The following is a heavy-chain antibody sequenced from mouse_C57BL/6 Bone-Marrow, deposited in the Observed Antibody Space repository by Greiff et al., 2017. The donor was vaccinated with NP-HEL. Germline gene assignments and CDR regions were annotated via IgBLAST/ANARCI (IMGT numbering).Heavy chain of an antibody. D-gene: IGHD2-3*01. Sequence: EVQLKESGAELVRPGASVKLSCTASGFNIKDDYMHWVKQRPEQGLEWIGWIDPENGDTEYASKFQGKATITADTSSNTAYLQLSSLTSEDTAVYYCTTYDYYDYWGQGTTLTVSS. CDR2: IDPENGDT. CDR1: GFNIKDDY. V-gene: IGHV14-4*01. CDR3: TTYDYYDY. J-gene: IGHJ2*01.